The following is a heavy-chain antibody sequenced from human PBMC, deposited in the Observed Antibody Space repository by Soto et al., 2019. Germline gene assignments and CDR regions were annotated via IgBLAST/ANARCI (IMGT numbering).Heavy chain of an antibody. Sequence: AGGSLRLSCAASGFTFSSYAMSWVRQAPGKGLEWVSAISGSGGSTYYADSVKGRFTISRDNSKNTLYLQMNSLRAEDTAVYYCAKAHSVPPLRFLEWSLPQANGLYGMDVWGQGTTVTAP. V-gene: IGHV3-23*01. D-gene: IGHD3-3*01. CDR2: ISGSGGST. CDR3: AKAHSVPPLRFLEWSLPQANGLYGMDV. CDR1: GFTFSSYA. J-gene: IGHJ6*02.